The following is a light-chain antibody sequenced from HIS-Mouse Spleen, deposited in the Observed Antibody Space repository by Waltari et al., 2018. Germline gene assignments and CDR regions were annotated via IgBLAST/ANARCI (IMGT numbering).Light chain of an antibody. V-gene: IGLV2-14*03. CDR3: SSYTSSSTLEGV. J-gene: IGLJ2*01. CDR1: SSDVGGYNY. Sequence: QSALTQPASVSGSPGQSITISCTGTSSDVGGYNYVSWYQQHPGKAPNLIIYDVSNRPSGVSNRFSGSKSGNTASLTISGLQAEDEADYYCSSYTSSSTLEGVFGGGTKLTVL. CDR2: DVS.